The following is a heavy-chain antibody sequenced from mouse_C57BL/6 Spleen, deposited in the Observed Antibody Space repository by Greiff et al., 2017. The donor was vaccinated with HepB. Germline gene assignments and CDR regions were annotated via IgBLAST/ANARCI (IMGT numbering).Heavy chain of an antibody. V-gene: IGHV5-6*02. J-gene: IGHJ3*01. D-gene: IGHD1-1*01. CDR1: GFTFSSYG. Sequence: DVKLVESGGDLVKPGGSLKLSCAASGFTFSSYGMSWVRQTPDKRLEWVATISSGGSYTYYPDSVKGRFTISRDNAKNTLYLQMSSLKSEDTAMYYCARHPLITTVVAPFAYWGQGTLVTVSA. CDR3: ARHPLITTVVAPFAY. CDR2: ISSGGSYT.